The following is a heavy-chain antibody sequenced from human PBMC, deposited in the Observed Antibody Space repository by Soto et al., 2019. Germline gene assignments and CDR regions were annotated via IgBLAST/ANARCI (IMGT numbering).Heavy chain of an antibody. CDR2: IIPISGTT. J-gene: IGHJ6*02. Sequence: QVQLVQSGAEVKKPGASVKVSCKASGGTFSTHAIIWVRQAPGHGLEWMGGIIPISGTTYYTQKFQGRVTITADDPTSTAFMELSSLKSDETAVFYCARGYCSGGNCYSGMDVWGQGTIVPVSS. V-gene: IGHV1-69*01. CDR3: ARGYCSGGNCYSGMDV. CDR1: GGTFSTHA. D-gene: IGHD2-15*01.